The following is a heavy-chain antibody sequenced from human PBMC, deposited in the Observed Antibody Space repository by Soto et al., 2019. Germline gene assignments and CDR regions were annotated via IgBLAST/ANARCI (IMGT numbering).Heavy chain of an antibody. Sequence: SETLSLTCTVSGDSINSDGHSWSWIRQPPGEALEWIGSVYYRWRSYSKSSVKSRVTISVDTSKNQSSLNLNSVTASDTAVYYCVSQRTSVLTQAYFDYWGPGARVTVSS. J-gene: IGHJ4*02. D-gene: IGHD2-8*01. CDR2: VYYRWRS. V-gene: IGHV4-30-2*03. CDR3: VSQRTSVLTQAYFDY. CDR1: GDSINSDGHS.